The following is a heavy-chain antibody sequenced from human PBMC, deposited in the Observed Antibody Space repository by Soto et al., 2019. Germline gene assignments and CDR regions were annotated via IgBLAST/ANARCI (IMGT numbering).Heavy chain of an antibody. D-gene: IGHD4-17*01. V-gene: IGHV3-7*01. CDR1: GFTFSSYW. Sequence: GGSLRLSCAASGFTFSSYWMSWVRQAPGKGLEWVANIKQDGSEKYYVDSVKGRFTISRDNAKNSLYLQMNSLRAEDMAVYYCARGMTTVTTGDYFDYWGQGTLVTVSS. CDR2: IKQDGSEK. J-gene: IGHJ4*02. CDR3: ARGMTTVTTGDYFDY.